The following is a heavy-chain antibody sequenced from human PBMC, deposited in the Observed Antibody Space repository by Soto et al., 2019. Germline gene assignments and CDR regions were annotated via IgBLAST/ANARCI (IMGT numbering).Heavy chain of an antibody. V-gene: IGHV1-8*01. J-gene: IGHJ4*02. CDR1: GYTFTSYE. Sequence: QVQLVQSGAEVKKPGASVKVSCKASGYTFTSYEINWVIQATGQGLEWMGWMNPNSGDTGYAQKFQGRVTMTRNNSISTAYMELSSLRSEDTAVYYCARGELLWFGELLRWGQGTLVTVSS. CDR3: ARGELLWFGELLR. CDR2: MNPNSGDT. D-gene: IGHD3-10*01.